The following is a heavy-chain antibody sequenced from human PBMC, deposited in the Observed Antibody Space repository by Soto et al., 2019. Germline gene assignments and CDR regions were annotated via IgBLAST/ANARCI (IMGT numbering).Heavy chain of an antibody. D-gene: IGHD3-16*01. V-gene: IGHV3-48*02. CDR1: GLTFSSFG. Sequence: LRLSCAASGLTFSSFGMNWVRQAPGKGLECVSYISRSSDTIYYADSVKGRFTISRDNAKNSLFLQMNSLRDEDTVVFYCAREQGDYYYGMDVWGQGTTVTVSS. CDR3: AREQGDYYYGMDV. CDR2: ISRSSDTI. J-gene: IGHJ6*02.